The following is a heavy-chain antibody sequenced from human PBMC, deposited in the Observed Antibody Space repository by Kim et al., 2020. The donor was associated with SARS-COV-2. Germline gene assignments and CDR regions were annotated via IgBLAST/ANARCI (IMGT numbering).Heavy chain of an antibody. CDR2: ISYDGSNK. CDR3: ARDRAYNWNYFDY. Sequence: GGSLRLSCAASGFTFSSYAMHWVRQAPGKGLEWVAVISYDGSNKYYADSVKGRFTISRDNSKNTLYLQMNSLRAEDTAVYYCARDRAYNWNYFDYWGQGTLVTVSS. J-gene: IGHJ4*02. V-gene: IGHV3-30-3*01. CDR1: GFTFSSYA. D-gene: IGHD1-20*01.